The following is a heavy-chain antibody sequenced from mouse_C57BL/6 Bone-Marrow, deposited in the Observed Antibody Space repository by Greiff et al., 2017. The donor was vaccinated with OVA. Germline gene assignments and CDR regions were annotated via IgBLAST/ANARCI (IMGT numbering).Heavy chain of an antibody. J-gene: IGHJ4*01. V-gene: IGHV5-4*01. CDR2: ISDGGSYT. CDR3: ERFCCGNYFLYAMDD. D-gene: IGHD2-1*01. Sequence: DVLLVESGGGLVKPGGSLKLSCAASGFTFSSYAMPWVRQTPEKRLEWVATISDGGSYTYYPDNVKGRFTISRDNAKNNLYLQMSQMKAEYTDMYDYERFCCGNYFLYAMDDWGQGTSVTVSS. CDR1: GFTFSSYA.